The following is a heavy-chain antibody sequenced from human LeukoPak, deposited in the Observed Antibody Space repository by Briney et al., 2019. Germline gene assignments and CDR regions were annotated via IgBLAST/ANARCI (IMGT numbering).Heavy chain of an antibody. CDR3: AVPTITIFGVVMGAFDI. CDR1: GYTFTGYY. D-gene: IGHD3-3*01. V-gene: IGHV1-2*02. CDR2: INPNSGGT. J-gene: IGHJ3*02. Sequence: GASVKVSCKASGYTFTGYYMHWVRQAPGQGLEWMGWINPNSGGTNYPQKFQGRVTMTRDTSISTAYMELSRLRSDDTAVYYCAVPTITIFGVVMGAFDIWGQGTMVTVSS.